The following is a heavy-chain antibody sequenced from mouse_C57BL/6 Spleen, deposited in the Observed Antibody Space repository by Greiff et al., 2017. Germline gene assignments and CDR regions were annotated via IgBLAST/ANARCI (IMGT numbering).Heavy chain of an antibody. CDR3: VRDDYDGYAMDY. CDR2: IRSKSSNYAT. J-gene: IGHJ4*01. V-gene: IGHV10-3*01. Sequence: DVQLQESGGGLVQPKGTLTLSCAASGFTFNTYAMHWVRQAPGKGLEWVARIRSKSSNYATSYADSVKDRFTISRDDSQSMLYLQMNNLKTEDTAMYYCVRDDYDGYAMDYWGQGTSVTVSS. CDR1: GFTFNTYA. D-gene: IGHD2-4*01.